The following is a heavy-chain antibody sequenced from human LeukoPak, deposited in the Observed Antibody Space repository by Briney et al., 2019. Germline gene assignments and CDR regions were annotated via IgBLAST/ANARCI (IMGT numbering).Heavy chain of an antibody. CDR1: GFTFSSYA. D-gene: IGHD5-18*01. J-gene: IGHJ4*02. CDR2: ISGSGGST. Sequence: PGGSLRLSCAAPGFTFSSYAMSWVRQAPGKGLEWVSAISGSGGSTYYADSVKGRFTISRDNSKNTLYLQMNSLRAEDTAVYYCAKDGWIQLWAPYYFDYWGQGTLVTVSS. CDR3: AKDGWIQLWAPYYFDY. V-gene: IGHV3-23*01.